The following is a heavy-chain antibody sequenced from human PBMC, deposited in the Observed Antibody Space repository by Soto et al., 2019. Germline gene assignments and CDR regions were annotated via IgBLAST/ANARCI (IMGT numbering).Heavy chain of an antibody. V-gene: IGHV3-74*01. D-gene: IGHD2-2*01. J-gene: IGHJ5*01. CDR2: INNDRSHT. CDR1: GFTFSSYW. Sequence: EVQLVESGGGLVQPGGSLRLSCAASGFTFSSYWMHWVRQVPGKGLVWVSRINNDRSHTSYADSVKGRFTISRDNARNTLDLKMNTLTAEDTAVYYCARDGHCITTSCYGNWFDSWCQGTLVTVSS. CDR3: ARDGHCITTSCYGNWFDS.